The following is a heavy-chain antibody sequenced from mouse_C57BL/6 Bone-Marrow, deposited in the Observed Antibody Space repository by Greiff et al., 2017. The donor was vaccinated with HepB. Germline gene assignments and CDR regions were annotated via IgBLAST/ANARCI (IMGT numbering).Heavy chain of an antibody. Sequence: EVQGVESGGGLVQPGGSLKLSCAASVFTFSDYYMYWVRQTPEKRLEWVAYISNGGGSTYYPDTVKGRFTISRDNAKNTLYLQMSRLKSEDTAMYYCARLGFDYWGQGTTLTVSS. V-gene: IGHV5-12*01. CDR1: VFTFSDYY. CDR3: ARLGFDY. CDR2: ISNGGGST. J-gene: IGHJ2*01.